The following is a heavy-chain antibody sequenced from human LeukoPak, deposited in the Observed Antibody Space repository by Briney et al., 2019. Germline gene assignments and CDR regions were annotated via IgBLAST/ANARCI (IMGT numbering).Heavy chain of an antibody. J-gene: IGHJ1*01. Sequence: PSETLSLTCAVSGYSISSGYYWGWIRQPPGKGLEWIGSIYHSGSTYYNPSLKSRLTISVDTSWNQFSLTLSSVTAADTGVYYCARRRYYDSTGYLDWGQGTLVSVST. CDR1: GYSISSGYY. V-gene: IGHV4-38-2*01. CDR2: IYHSGST. D-gene: IGHD3-22*01. CDR3: ARRRYYDSTGYLD.